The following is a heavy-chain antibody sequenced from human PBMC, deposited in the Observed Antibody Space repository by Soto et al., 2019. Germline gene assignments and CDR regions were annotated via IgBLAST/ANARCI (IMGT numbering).Heavy chain of an antibody. Sequence: SETLSLTCTVSGGSISSGGYYWSWIRQHPGKGLEWIGYIYYSGSTYYNPSLKSRVTISVDTSKNQFSLKLSSVTAADTAVYYCARDSSGYYLAWGQGTLVTVSS. CDR2: IYYSGST. J-gene: IGHJ5*02. V-gene: IGHV4-31*03. D-gene: IGHD3-22*01. CDR3: ARDSSGYYLA. CDR1: GGSISSGGYY.